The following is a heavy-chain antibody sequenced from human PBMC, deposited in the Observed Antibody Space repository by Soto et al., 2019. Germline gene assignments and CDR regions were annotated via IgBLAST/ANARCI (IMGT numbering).Heavy chain of an antibody. J-gene: IGHJ5*02. D-gene: IGHD6-13*01. V-gene: IGHV1-8*01. CDR3: ARGSVAAAGTDWFDP. Sequence: ASVKVSCKASGYTFTSYDINWARQATGQGLEWMGWMNPNSGNTGYAQKFQGRVTMTRNTSISTAYMELSSLRSEDTAVYYCARGSVAAAGTDWFDPWGQGTLVTVSS. CDR1: GYTFTSYD. CDR2: MNPNSGNT.